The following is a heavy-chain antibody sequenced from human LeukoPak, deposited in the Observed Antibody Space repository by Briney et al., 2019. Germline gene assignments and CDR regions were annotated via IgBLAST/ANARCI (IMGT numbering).Heavy chain of an antibody. Sequence: ESGPTLVNPTQTLTLTCTFAGFSLSTSGVGVGWIRQRPGKAREWLALVYWNDDKRYIPSLKSRLTISKDTSKTQVVLTMTNMDPVDTATYSCAHSLYYYDRSGYYRGNWFDRWGQGTLVSVCS. CDR2: VYWNDDK. J-gene: IGHJ5*02. CDR1: GFSLSTSGVG. D-gene: IGHD3-22*01. V-gene: IGHV2-5*01. CDR3: AHSLYYYDRSGYYRGNWFDR.